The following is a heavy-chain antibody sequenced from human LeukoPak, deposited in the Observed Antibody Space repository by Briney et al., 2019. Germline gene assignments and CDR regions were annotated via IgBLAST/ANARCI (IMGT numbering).Heavy chain of an antibody. V-gene: IGHV3-23*01. CDR3: AKSCSGGSCYFDY. D-gene: IGHD2-15*01. Sequence: GGSLRLSCAASGFTFSSYAMSWVRQAPGKGLEWVSATSGSGGSTYYADSVKGRFTISRDNSKNTLYLQMNSLRAEDTAVYYCAKSCSGGSCYFDYWGQGTLVTVSS. CDR2: TSGSGGST. CDR1: GFTFSSYA. J-gene: IGHJ4*02.